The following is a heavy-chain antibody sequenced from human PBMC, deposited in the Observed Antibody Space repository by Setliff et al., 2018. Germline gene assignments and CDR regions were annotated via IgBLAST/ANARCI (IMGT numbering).Heavy chain of an antibody. Sequence: SETLSLTCTVSGGSITSGSFYWSWIRQPAGKKLEWIGRIHASGSPDYNPSFKSRVTISRDTSKNQFSLNLSSVTAADTAVYYCARDNRARHHMDVWGKGTTVTVSS. CDR1: GGSITSGSFY. CDR3: ARDNRARHHMDV. J-gene: IGHJ6*04. CDR2: IHASGSP. D-gene: IGHD3-10*01. V-gene: IGHV4-61*02.